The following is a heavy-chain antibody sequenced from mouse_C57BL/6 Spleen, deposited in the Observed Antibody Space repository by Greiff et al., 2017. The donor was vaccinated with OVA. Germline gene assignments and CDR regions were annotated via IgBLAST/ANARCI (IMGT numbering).Heavy chain of an antibody. D-gene: IGHD2-4*01. V-gene: IGHV5-17*01. Sequence: DVKLVESGGGLVKPGGSLKLSCAASGFTFSDYGMHWVRQAPEKGLEWVAYISSGSSTIYYADTVKGRFTISRDNAKNTLFLQMTSLRSEDTAMYYCAREGDYDEDYYAMDYWGQGTSVTVSS. J-gene: IGHJ4*01. CDR3: AREGDYDEDYYAMDY. CDR1: GFTFSDYG. CDR2: ISSGSSTI.